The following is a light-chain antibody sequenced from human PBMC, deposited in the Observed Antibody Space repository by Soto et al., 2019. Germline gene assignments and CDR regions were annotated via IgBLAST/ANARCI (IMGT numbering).Light chain of an antibody. CDR3: QTWGAGIHWV. Sequence: QSVLTQSPSASASLGASVKLTCTLSSGHNSYAIAWHQQQPEKGPRYLMKVSSDGSHSKGDGIPDRFSGSSSGAERYLTISSLQSEDEADYYCQTWGAGIHWVFGGGTKLTVL. V-gene: IGLV4-69*01. CDR2: VSSDGSH. J-gene: IGLJ3*02. CDR1: SGHNSYA.